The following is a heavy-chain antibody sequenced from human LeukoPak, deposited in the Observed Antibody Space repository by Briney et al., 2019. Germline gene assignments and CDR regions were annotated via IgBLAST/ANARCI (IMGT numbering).Heavy chain of an antibody. J-gene: IGHJ4*02. V-gene: IGHV1-46*01. CDR3: VRAYSGYAIYDY. CDR2: INPSGGST. CDR1: GYTFTSYY. Sequence: ASVKVSCKASGYTFTSYYMHWVRQAPGQGLEWMGIINPSGGSTSYAQKFQGRVTMTRDTSTSTVYMELSSLRSEDTAVYYCVRAYSGYAIYDYWGQGTLVTVSS. D-gene: IGHD5-12*01.